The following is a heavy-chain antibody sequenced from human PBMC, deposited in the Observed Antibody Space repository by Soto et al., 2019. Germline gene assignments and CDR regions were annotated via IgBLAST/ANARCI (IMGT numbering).Heavy chain of an antibody. J-gene: IGHJ4*02. CDR1: GFSISNYY. CDR2: LYAGGST. D-gene: IGHD3-3*01. CDR3: VRVLYYDLS. Sequence: PGGSLRLSCAASGFSISNYYMSWVRQAPGKGLEWVSVLYAGGSTYYADSVKGRFTVSRDTSMNMLYLEMNSLRAEDAAVYYCVRVLYYDLSWGQGTQVTVSS. V-gene: IGHV3-53*01.